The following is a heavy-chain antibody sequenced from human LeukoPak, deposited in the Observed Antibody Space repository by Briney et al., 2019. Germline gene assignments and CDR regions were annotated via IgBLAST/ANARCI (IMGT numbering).Heavy chain of an antibody. V-gene: IGHV1-69*04. D-gene: IGHD6-13*01. J-gene: IGHJ4*02. CDR1: GGTFSSYA. Sequence: SVKVSCKASGGTFSSYAISWVRQAPGQGLEWMGRTIPILGIANYAQKFQGRVTITADKSTSTAYMELSSLRSEDTAVYCCAGFTAAAGKFDYWGQGTLVTVSS. CDR3: AGFTAAAGKFDY. CDR2: TIPILGIA.